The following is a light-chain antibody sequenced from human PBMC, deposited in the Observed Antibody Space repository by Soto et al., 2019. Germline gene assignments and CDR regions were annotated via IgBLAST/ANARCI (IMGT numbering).Light chain of an antibody. V-gene: IGKV1-27*01. CDR3: QKYNTAPLT. Sequence: IQMTQSPSTLSASVGDRVTITCRASQSISSWLAWYQQKPGKVPKLLISGISTLQSGVPSRFSGSGYGTEFTLTISNLQPEDVATYYCQKYNTAPLTFGGGTKVDIK. J-gene: IGKJ4*01. CDR2: GIS. CDR1: QSISSW.